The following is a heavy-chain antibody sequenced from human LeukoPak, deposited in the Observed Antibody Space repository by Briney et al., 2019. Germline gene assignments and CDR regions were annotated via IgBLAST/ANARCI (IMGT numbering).Heavy chain of an antibody. D-gene: IGHD3-22*01. CDR2: IYHSGST. CDR1: GFSISSGYY. V-gene: IGHV4-38-2*01. J-gene: IGHJ3*02. Sequence: TSETLSLTCAVSGFSISSGYYWGWIRQPPGRGLEWIGSIYHSGSTYYNPSLKSRVTISVDTSENHSSLNLSSVTAADTAVYYCARVAWYYYDSSGYPAFDIWGQGTMVTVSS. CDR3: ARVAWYYYDSSGYPAFDI.